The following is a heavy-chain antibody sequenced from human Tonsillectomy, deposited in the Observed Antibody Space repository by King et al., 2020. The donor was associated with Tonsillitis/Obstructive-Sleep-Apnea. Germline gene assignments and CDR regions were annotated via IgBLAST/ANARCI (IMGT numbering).Heavy chain of an antibody. J-gene: IGHJ4*02. Sequence: VQLVESGGGLVQPGGSLRLSCAGSGFTFTTYWMTWVRQAPGKGLEWVANIKRDGSEKNYVDSVKGRFTISRDNAKNSLYLQMNSLRAEDTAVYYCARDLSDCSGGSSNDRFDYWGQGTLVTVSP. CDR1: GFTFTTYW. CDR3: ARDLSDCSGGSSNDRFDY. V-gene: IGHV3-7*01. D-gene: IGHD2-15*01. CDR2: IKRDGSEK.